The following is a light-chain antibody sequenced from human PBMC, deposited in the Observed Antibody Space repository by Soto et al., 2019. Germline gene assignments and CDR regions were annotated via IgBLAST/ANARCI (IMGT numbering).Light chain of an antibody. CDR2: DAS. CDR1: QSISSW. CDR3: QQYWT. J-gene: IGKJ1*01. Sequence: DIQMTQSPSTLSASVGDRVTITCRASQSISSWLAWYQQKPGKAPKLLIYDASTLASGVPSRFSGSGSGPEFTLTISTLQPEEFATYYCQQYWTFGQGTKVESK. V-gene: IGKV1-5*01.